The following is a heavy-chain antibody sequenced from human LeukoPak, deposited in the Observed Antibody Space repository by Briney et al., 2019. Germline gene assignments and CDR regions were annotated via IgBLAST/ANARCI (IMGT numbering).Heavy chain of an antibody. D-gene: IGHD3-3*01. J-gene: IGHJ6*02. CDR1: GYTFTSYD. V-gene: IGHV1-8*01. Sequence: ASVKVSCKASGYTFTSYDIIWVRQATGQGLEWMGWMNPNSGNTGYAQKFQGRVTMTRNTSISTAYMELSSLRSEDTAVYYCGGGGGSGGSRERITIFGVVIRDRYSYGMDVWGQGTTVTVSS. CDR3: GGGGGSGGSRERITIFGVVIRDRYSYGMDV. CDR2: MNPNSGNT.